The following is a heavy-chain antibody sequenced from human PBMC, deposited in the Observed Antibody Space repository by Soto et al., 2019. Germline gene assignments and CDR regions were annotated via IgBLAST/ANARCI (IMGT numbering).Heavy chain of an antibody. J-gene: IGHJ4*02. CDR1: GGSFSGYY. D-gene: IGHD3-22*01. V-gene: IGHV4-34*01. Sequence: SETLSLTCAVYGGSFSGYYWSWIRQPPGKGLEWIGRINHIGSTNYNPSLRGRVTISVDTSKNQFSLKLKSVTAADTAVFYCEGICQYVSRGYHLNYLGQANLVTVS. CDR3: EGICQYVSRGYHLNY. CDR2: INHIGST.